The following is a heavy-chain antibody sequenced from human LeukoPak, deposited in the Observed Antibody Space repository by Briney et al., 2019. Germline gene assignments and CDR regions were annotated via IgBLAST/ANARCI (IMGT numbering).Heavy chain of an antibody. D-gene: IGHD1-26*01. V-gene: IGHV3-21*01. CDR2: ISSSSTYR. CDR3: ARGRYSGSYLLDY. J-gene: IGHJ4*02. Sequence: GGSLRLSCAASGFTFSSYSMSWVRQTPGKGLEWVSSISSSSTYRYYAASVKGRFTISRDNAKNSLYLQMNSLRAEDTALYYCARGRYSGSYLLDYWGQGTLVTVSS. CDR1: GFTFSSYS.